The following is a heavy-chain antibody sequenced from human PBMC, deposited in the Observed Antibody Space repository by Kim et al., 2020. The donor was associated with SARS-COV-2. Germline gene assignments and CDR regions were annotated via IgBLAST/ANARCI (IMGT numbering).Heavy chain of an antibody. CDR2: IDVANTNK. CDR1: GYTFTSYC. CDR3: ERDGRSVDYYFVY. J-gene: IGHJ4*02. V-gene: IGHV1-3*01. Sequence: ASVKVSCKASGYTFTSYCLHWVRPAPGQSLDWMGWIDVANTNKYYSENFQGRVTISRDTSATKVYIVLSSLRSEDTAVDYCERDGRSVDYYFVYWGQGTLVTFSS.